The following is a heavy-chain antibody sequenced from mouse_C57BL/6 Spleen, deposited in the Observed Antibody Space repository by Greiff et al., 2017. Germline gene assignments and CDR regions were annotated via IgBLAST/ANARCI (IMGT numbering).Heavy chain of an antibody. CDR2: IWTGGGT. CDR1: GFSLTSYA. J-gene: IGHJ4*01. Sequence: VMLVESGPGLVAPSQSLSITCTVSGFSLTSYAISWVRQPPGKGLEWLGVIWTGGGTNYNSALKSRLSLSKDNSKSQVFLKMNSLQTDDTARYYGARNYADGYGYAMDYWGQGTSVTVSS. V-gene: IGHV2-9-1*01. D-gene: IGHD2-2*01. CDR3: ARNYADGYGYAMDY.